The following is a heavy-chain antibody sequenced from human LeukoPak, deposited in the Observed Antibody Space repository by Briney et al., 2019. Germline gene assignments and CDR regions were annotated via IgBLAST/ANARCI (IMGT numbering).Heavy chain of an antibody. Sequence: QPGGSLRLSCAASGFTFSSYWMSWVRQAPGKGLEWVANIKQDGSEKYYVDSVKGRFTISRDNAKNSLYLQMNSLRAEDTAVYYCARFPYYDSSGYFDYWGQGTLVTVSS. CDR1: GFTFSSYW. J-gene: IGHJ4*02. CDR3: ARFPYYDSSGYFDY. D-gene: IGHD3-22*01. CDR2: IKQDGSEK. V-gene: IGHV3-7*01.